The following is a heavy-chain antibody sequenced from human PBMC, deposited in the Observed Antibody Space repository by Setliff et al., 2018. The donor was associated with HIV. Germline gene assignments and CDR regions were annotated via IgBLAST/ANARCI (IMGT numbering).Heavy chain of an antibody. CDR2: LYNSGST. D-gene: IGHD3-3*01. CDR3: ATTTIFEVPRYYYYYMDV. CDR1: GGSITNFY. Sequence: SETLSLTCAVSGGSITNFYWSWIRQPPGKGLEWIGYLYNSGSTKYNPSLKSRVTISVDTSKNQFSLKLSSVTAADTAVYYCATTTIFEVPRYYYYYMDVWGKGTTVTVSS. J-gene: IGHJ6*03. V-gene: IGHV4-59*08.